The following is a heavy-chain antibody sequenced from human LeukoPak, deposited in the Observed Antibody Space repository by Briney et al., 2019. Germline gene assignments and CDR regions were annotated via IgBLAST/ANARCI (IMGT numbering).Heavy chain of an antibody. D-gene: IGHD6-19*01. CDR3: ARDQTRSRGYYFDY. CDR1: GFTSSSYS. CDR2: ISSSSSYI. V-gene: IGHV3-21*01. Sequence: GGSLRLSCAASGFTSSSYSMNWVRQAPGKGLEWVSSISSSSSYIYYADSVKGRFTISRDNAKNSLYLQMNSLRAEDTAVYYCARDQTRSRGYYFDYWGQGTLVTVSS. J-gene: IGHJ4*02.